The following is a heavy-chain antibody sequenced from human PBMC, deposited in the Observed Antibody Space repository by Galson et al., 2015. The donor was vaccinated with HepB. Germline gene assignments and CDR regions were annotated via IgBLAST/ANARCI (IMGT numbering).Heavy chain of an antibody. Sequence: SLRLSCAASGFTFSSYAMSWVRQAPGKGLEWVSAISGSGGSTYYADSVKGRFTISRDNSKNTLYLQMNSLRAEDTAVYYCAKDGPPMVRGVIITSVGTRSYWGQGTLVTVSS. CDR1: GFTFSSYA. CDR2: ISGSGGST. J-gene: IGHJ4*02. V-gene: IGHV3-23*01. D-gene: IGHD3-10*01. CDR3: AKDGPPMVRGVIITSVGTRSY.